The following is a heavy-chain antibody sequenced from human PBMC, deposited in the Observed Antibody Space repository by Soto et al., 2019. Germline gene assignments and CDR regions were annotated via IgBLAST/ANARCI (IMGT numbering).Heavy chain of an antibody. V-gene: IGHV1-3*01. D-gene: IGHD3-10*01. CDR3: ARGVGSGSYYNQYNWFDP. J-gene: IGHJ5*02. CDR2: INAGNGNT. CDR1: GYTFTSYA. Sequence: ASVKVSCKASGYTFTSYAIHWVRQAPGQRLEWMGWINAGNGNTKYSQKFQGRVTITRDTSASTAYMDLSSLRSEDTAVYYCARGVGSGSYYNQYNWFDPWGQGTLVTSPQ.